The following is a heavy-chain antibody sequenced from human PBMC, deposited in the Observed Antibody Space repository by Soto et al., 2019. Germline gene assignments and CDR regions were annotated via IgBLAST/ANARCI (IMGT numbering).Heavy chain of an antibody. Sequence: SETLSLTCTVSGYSISSGYYWGWIRQPPGKGLEWIGSIYHSGSTYYNPPLKSRVTISVDTSKNQFSLKLSSVTAADTAVYYCASFPIAAADYYYYGMDVWGQGTTVTVSS. CDR1: GYSISSGYY. J-gene: IGHJ6*02. D-gene: IGHD6-13*01. CDR2: IYHSGST. CDR3: ASFPIAAADYYYYGMDV. V-gene: IGHV4-38-2*02.